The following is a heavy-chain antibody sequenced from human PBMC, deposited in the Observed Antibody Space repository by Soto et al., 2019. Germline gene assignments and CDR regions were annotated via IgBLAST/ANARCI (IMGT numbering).Heavy chain of an antibody. J-gene: IGHJ4*02. D-gene: IGHD3-10*01. V-gene: IGHV3-11*01. CDR2: ISSSGSTI. CDR3: ARGRASGSYYLLDY. Sequence: GGSLRLSCAAPGFTFSDYYMSWIRQAPGKGLEWVSYISSSGSTIYYADSVKGRFTISRDNAKNSLYLQMSRLRSDDTAVYYCARGRASGSYYLLDYWGQGTLVTVSS. CDR1: GFTFSDYY.